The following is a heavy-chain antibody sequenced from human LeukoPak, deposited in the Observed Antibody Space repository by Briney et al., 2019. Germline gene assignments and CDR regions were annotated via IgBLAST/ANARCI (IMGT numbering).Heavy chain of an antibody. CDR2: IKQDGSEK. J-gene: IGHJ3*02. CDR3: ASQGSYYYDSSGLSVGAFDI. Sequence: GGSLRLSCAASGFTFSNYWMSWVRQAPGKGLEWVANIKQDGSEKSYVDSMKGRFTISRDNAKNSLYLQMNRLRAEDTAVYYCASQGSYYYDSSGLSVGAFDIWGQGTMVTVSS. D-gene: IGHD3-22*01. V-gene: IGHV3-7*01. CDR1: GFTFSNYW.